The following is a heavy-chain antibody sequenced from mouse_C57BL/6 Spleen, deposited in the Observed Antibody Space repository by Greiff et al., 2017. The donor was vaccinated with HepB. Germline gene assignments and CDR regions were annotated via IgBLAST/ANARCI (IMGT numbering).Heavy chain of an antibody. V-gene: IGHV1-69*01. D-gene: IGHD4-1*01. CDR3: ARGWDLYAMDY. Sequence: QVQLKQPGAELVMPGASVKLSCKASGYTFTSYWMHWVKQRPGQGLEWIGEIDPSDSYTNYNQKFKGKSTLTVDKSSSTAYMQLSSLTSEDSAVYYCARGWDLYAMDYWGQGTSVTVSS. CDR1: GYTFTSYW. CDR2: IDPSDSYT. J-gene: IGHJ4*01.